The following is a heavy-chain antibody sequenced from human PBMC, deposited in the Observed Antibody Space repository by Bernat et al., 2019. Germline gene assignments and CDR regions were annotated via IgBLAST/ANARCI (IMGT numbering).Heavy chain of an antibody. V-gene: IGHV3-48*03. D-gene: IGHD6-19*01. J-gene: IGHJ4*02. CDR2: ISSSGSTT. CDR3: ARVMEKRSSVWNADDY. Sequence: EVQLVESGGGLAQPGGSLRLSCAASRFTFRNYEMNWVRQAPGKGLEWISYISSSGSTTYYADSVKGRFTISRDNAENSLYLQMNSLRAEDTAVYYCARVMEKRSSVWNADDYWGQGTLVTVSS. CDR1: RFTFRNYE.